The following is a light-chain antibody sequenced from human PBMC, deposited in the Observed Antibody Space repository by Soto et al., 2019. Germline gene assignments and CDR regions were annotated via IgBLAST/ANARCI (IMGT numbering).Light chain of an antibody. CDR2: GNS. V-gene: IGLV1-40*01. CDR1: SSNIGAGYD. CDR3: QSYDRSLGGTV. Sequence: QSVLTQPPSVSGAPGQRVTISCTGSSSNIGAGYDVHWYQQLPGPAPKLLIYGNSHRPSGVPDRFSGSKSGNYDSMAITGIQAVDDADYYCQSYDRSLGGTVFGGGTQLTVL. J-gene: IGLJ2*01.